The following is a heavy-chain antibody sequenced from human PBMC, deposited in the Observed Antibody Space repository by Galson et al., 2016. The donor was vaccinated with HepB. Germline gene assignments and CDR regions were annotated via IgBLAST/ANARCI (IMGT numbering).Heavy chain of an antibody. CDR3: ANNSYSSAWYPDY. Sequence: SLRLSCAASGFTFSSYAMHWVRQAPGKGLEWVAVIWYDGSHEYYADSVKGRFTISRDNSKNTVDLQMNSLSAEDTAVYYCANNSYSSAWYPDYWGQGTLVTVSS. CDR2: IWYDGSHE. V-gene: IGHV3-33*06. D-gene: IGHD6-19*01. J-gene: IGHJ4*02. CDR1: GFTFSSYA.